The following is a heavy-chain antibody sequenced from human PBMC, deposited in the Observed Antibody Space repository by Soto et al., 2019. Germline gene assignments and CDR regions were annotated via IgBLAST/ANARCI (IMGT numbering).Heavy chain of an antibody. CDR1: GYGFTSYW. Sequence: GESLKISCKGSGYGFTSYWIGWVRQMPGHRLARMGIIYTGDSDTRYSPSFQGQVIISIAESTSTANLQWSTLKASDTAMYYCARQVQSLCSSDWYGDSFEFCGQGTMVTVS. CDR2: IYTGDSDT. J-gene: IGHJ3*01. CDR3: ARQVQSLCSSDWYGDSFEF. D-gene: IGHD6-13*01. V-gene: IGHV5-51*01.